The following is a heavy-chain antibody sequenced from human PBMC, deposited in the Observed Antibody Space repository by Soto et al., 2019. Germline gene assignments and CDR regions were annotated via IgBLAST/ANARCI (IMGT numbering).Heavy chain of an antibody. D-gene: IGHD1-1*01. CDR1: GFTFSSYG. J-gene: IGHJ3*02. CDR3: AREQGYLGAFDI. Sequence: RGSLRLSCAASGFTFSSYGMHWVRQAPGKGLEWVAVIWYDGSNKYYADSVKGRFTISRDNSKNTLYLQMNSLRAEDTAVYYCAREQGYLGAFDIWGQGTMVTVSS. V-gene: IGHV3-33*01. CDR2: IWYDGSNK.